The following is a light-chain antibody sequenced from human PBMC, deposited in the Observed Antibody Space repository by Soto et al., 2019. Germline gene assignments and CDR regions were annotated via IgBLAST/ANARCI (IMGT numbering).Light chain of an antibody. CDR2: DAS. CDR3: QQRSSWPIT. J-gene: IGKJ5*01. CDR1: QSVGSK. Sequence: EIVFTQSPATLSLSPGEGATLSCRASQSVGSKLAWFQQKPGQAPRLLIYDASNRATGIPARFSGSGSGTDFTVTISSLEPEDFAVYYCQQRSSWPITFGPGTRLEIK. V-gene: IGKV3-11*01.